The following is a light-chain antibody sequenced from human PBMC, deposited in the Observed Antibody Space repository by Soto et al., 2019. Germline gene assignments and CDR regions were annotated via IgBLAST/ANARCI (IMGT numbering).Light chain of an antibody. Sequence: EIVMTQSPATLSVSPGERATLSCTASQSVATNLVWYQQKPGQAPRLLIFGASTRATGIPARFSGSGSGTDFTLTISSLAPDDFAIYYCHQRQSWPRTFGQGTKVDIK. J-gene: IGKJ1*01. CDR2: GAS. V-gene: IGKV3D-15*01. CDR1: QSVATN. CDR3: HQRQSWPRT.